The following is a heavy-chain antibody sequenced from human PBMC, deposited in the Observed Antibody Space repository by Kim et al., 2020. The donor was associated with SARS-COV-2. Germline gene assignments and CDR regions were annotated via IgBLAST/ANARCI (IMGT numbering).Heavy chain of an antibody. CDR1: GGSISSGGYY. CDR3: ARGPYYYDSSGYYYAAAFDI. D-gene: IGHD3-22*01. J-gene: IGHJ3*02. Sequence: SETLSLTCTVSGGSISSGGYYWSWIRQHPGKGLEWIGYIYYSGSTYYNPSLKSRVTISVDTSKNQFSLKLSSVTAADTAVYYCARGPYYYDSSGYYYAAAFDIWGQGTMVTVSS. CDR2: IYYSGST. V-gene: IGHV4-31*03.